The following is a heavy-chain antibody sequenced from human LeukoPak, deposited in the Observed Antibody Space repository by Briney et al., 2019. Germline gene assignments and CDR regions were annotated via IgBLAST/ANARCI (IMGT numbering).Heavy chain of an antibody. CDR3: ATEVGSGWSLQY. Sequence: PGGSLRPSCAASGFTFSSYAMHWVRQAPGKGLEWVAVISYDGSNKYYADSVKGRFTISRDNSKNTLYLQMNSLRAEDTAVYYCATEVGSGWSLQYWGQGTLVTVSS. CDR2: ISYDGSNK. CDR1: GFTFSSYA. D-gene: IGHD6-19*01. J-gene: IGHJ4*02. V-gene: IGHV3-30-3*01.